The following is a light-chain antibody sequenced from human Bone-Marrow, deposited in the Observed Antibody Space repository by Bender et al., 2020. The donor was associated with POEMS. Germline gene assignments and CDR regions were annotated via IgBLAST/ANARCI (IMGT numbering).Light chain of an antibody. V-gene: IGLV2-8*01. CDR1: SSDVGAYNY. CDR3: TSHAGSMVL. CDR2: GVT. Sequence: QSALTQPPSASGSPGQSVTILCSGTSSDVGAYNYVSWYQQHPGKAPKVIMYGVTKRPSGVPDRFSGSKSANTASLTVSGLQAEDEADYYCTSHAGSMVLFGGGTKLTVL. J-gene: IGLJ2*01.